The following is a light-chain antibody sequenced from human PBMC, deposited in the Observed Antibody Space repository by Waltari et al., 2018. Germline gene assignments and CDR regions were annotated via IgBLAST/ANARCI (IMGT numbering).Light chain of an antibody. CDR1: QGVSSR. J-gene: IGKJ1*01. V-gene: IGKV1-5*03. Sequence: DVQMTQSSSTLSASIGDRVIITCRASQGVSSRLAWLQQKPGRAPKVLIDEVSSLQSGVPSRFSGSGSGTEFTLTISSLQPDDSATYYCQQYHSLWTFGQGTKVEIK. CDR2: EVS. CDR3: QQYHSLWT.